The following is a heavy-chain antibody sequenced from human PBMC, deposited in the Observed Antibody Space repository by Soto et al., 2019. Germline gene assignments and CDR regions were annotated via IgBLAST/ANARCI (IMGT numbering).Heavy chain of an antibody. CDR3: TKGAWLDDP. J-gene: IGHJ5*02. CDR1: GFIFDTFD. CDR2: IIGHNGRT. Sequence: EVQLLGSGGGLVQPGGSLRLSCAASGFIFDTFDMSWVRQAPGQGLEWVSAIIGHNGRTYYADSVTGRVTISRDHSNKPLYLQMNSLRVEDTSIYYCTKGAWLDDPCGQGVLLTIYS. V-gene: IGHV3-23*01. D-gene: IGHD6-19*01.